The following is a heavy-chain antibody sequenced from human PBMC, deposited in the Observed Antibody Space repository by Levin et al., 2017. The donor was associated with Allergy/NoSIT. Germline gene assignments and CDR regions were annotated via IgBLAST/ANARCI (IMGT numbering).Heavy chain of an antibody. CDR2: FHGSVIST. CDR1: GFSFSSYA. V-gene: IGHV3-23*01. J-gene: IGHJ4*02. Sequence: GESLKISCAASGFSFSSYAMSWVRQAPGKGLEWVSSFHGSVISTYYTDSVKGRFTISRDNSKNTLYLQMNSLRVEDTAVYYCAKPRYGDSGEWFFDYWGQGTLVTVSS. CDR3: AKPRYGDSGEWFFDY. D-gene: IGHD4-17*01.